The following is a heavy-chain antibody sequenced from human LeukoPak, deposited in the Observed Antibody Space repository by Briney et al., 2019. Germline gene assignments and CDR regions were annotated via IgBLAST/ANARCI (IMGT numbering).Heavy chain of an antibody. CDR2: INPNSGGT. Sequence: ASVKVSCKASGYTFTGYFMHWVRQAPGQGLEWMGWINPNSGGTHYAQKFQGRVTMTRDTSISTAYMELSRLRSDDTAVYYCARINSGSLSFDYWGQGTLVTVSS. CDR3: ARINSGSLSFDY. CDR1: GYTFTGYF. D-gene: IGHD1-26*01. J-gene: IGHJ4*02. V-gene: IGHV1-2*02.